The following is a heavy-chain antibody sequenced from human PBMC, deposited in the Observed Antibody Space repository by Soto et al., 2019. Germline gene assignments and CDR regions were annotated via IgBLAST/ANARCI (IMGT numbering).Heavy chain of an antibody. D-gene: IGHD6-19*01. CDR3: AGEVSGWTRIRENAFDI. CDR2: IIPIFGTP. Sequence: SVKVSCKASGGTFSSYAISWVRQAPGQGLEWMGGIIPIFGTPNYSQKFQGRVTITADESTGTAYMELSSLRPEDTAVFYCAGEVSGWTRIRENAFDIWGQGTMVTVSS. V-gene: IGHV1-69*13. J-gene: IGHJ3*02. CDR1: GGTFSSYA.